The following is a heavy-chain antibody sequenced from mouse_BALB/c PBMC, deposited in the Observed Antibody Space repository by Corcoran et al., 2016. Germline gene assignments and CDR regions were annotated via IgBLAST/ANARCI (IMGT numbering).Heavy chain of an antibody. CDR2: IDPANGNT. CDR1: GFNIKDTY. D-gene: IGHD4-1*01. V-gene: IGHV14-3*02. Sequence: VQLQPSGAELVLRGASDKVYCTASGFNIKDTYMHWEKQRPEQSLECVGRIDPANGNTKYDPKLQGKATITADTSFNTAYLQLSSLTSEDTAVYYCANWDWDFDVWGAGTTVTVSS. J-gene: IGHJ1*01. CDR3: ANWDWDFDV.